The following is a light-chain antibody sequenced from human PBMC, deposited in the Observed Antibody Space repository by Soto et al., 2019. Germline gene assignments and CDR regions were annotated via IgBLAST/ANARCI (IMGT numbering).Light chain of an antibody. CDR2: EVN. CDR3: CSYAGTYTFV. Sequence: QSALTQPPSASGSPGQSVTISCTGTSSDIGGYNSVSWYQQHPGKAPRLMIYEVNKRPSGVPDRFSGSKSGYTASLTVSGLQTEDEADYYCCSYAGTYTFVFGTGTKVTVL. V-gene: IGLV2-8*01. CDR1: SSDIGGYNS. J-gene: IGLJ1*01.